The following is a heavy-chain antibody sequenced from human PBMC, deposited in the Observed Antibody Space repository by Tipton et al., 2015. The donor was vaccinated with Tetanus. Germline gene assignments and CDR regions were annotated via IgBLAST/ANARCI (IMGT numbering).Heavy chain of an antibody. V-gene: IGHV4-31*03. J-gene: IGHJ3*01. CDR3: ARGGRDAYNNPLGAFDV. CDR2: ISNSGST. CDR1: GGSISSDGAY. Sequence: TLSLTCTVSGGSISSDGAYWSWIRQHPGEGLEWIGYISNSGSTYYNPSLKSRVTISVDTSQKQISLRLRSVAAADTAVYYCARGGRDAYNNPLGAFDVWGRGTTVTVSS. D-gene: IGHD5-24*01.